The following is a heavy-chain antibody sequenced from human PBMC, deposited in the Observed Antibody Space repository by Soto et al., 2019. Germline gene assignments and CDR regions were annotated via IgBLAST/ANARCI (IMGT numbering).Heavy chain of an antibody. J-gene: IGHJ4*02. CDR2: ISAYNGNT. CDR3: AREDSSGWYDY. V-gene: IGHV1-18*01. D-gene: IGHD6-19*01. CDR1: GYIFTSYA. Sequence: ASVKVSCKASGYIFTSYAISWVRQAPGQGLEWMGWISAYNGNTNYAQKLQGRVTMTTDTSTSTAYMELRSLRSDDTAVYYCAREDSSGWYDYWGQGTLVTVSS.